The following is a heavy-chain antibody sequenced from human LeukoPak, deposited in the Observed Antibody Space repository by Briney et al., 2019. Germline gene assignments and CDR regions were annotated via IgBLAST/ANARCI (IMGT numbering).Heavy chain of an antibody. CDR2: IKSKTDGGTT. J-gene: IGHJ4*02. Sequence: PGGSLRLSCAGSGFTFSNAWMSWVRQAPGKGLEWVGRIKSKTDGGTTDYAAPVKGRFTISRDDSKTTLHLQMNSLKIEDTAMYYCTTRLTIDYWGQGTLVTVSS. CDR1: GFTFSNAW. V-gene: IGHV3-15*01. D-gene: IGHD3-3*01. CDR3: TTRLTIDY.